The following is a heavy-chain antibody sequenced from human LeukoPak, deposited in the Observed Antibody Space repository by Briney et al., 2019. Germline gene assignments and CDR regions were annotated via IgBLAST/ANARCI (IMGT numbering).Heavy chain of an antibody. D-gene: IGHD3-22*01. CDR1: GGSFSGYY. CDR3: ARLLYDSSGYYWFDP. J-gene: IGHJ5*02. Sequence: SETLSLTCAVYGGSFSGYYWGWLRQPPGKGLEWIGSIYYSGSTYDNPSLKSRVTISVDTSENQFSLKLSSVTAADTAVYYCARLLYDSSGYYWFDPWGQGTLVTVSS. V-gene: IGHV4-34*01. CDR2: IYYSGST.